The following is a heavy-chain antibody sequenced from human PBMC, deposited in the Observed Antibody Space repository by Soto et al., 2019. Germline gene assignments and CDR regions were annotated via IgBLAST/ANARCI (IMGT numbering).Heavy chain of an antibody. CDR1: GFTFDDHG. J-gene: IGHJ3*01. Sequence: EVQLVESGGGVVRPGGSLRLSCAASGFTFDDHGMTWVHQAPGKGLEWVSGITWNGATTGYADSVKGRFTISRDNAKNSLYLKMNSLRVEDTALYYCARDGGVVVAVDAFDVGGQGTMVTVSS. V-gene: IGHV3-20*04. D-gene: IGHD6-19*01. CDR2: ITWNGATT. CDR3: ARDGGVVVAVDAFDV.